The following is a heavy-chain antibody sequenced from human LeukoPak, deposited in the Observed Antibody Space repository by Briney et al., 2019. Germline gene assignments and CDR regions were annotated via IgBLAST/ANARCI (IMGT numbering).Heavy chain of an antibody. D-gene: IGHD3-10*01. CDR1: GGSISSYY. Sequence: SETLSLTCTVSGGSISSYYWSWIRQPPGKGLEWIGYIYYTGNTNYNPSLKSRVTISVDTSKNQFSLKLSSVTAADTAVYYCARGLITIVGGDNWFDPWGHGTLVTVSS. J-gene: IGHJ5*02. CDR3: ARGLITIVGGDNWFDP. V-gene: IGHV4-59*01. CDR2: IYYTGNT.